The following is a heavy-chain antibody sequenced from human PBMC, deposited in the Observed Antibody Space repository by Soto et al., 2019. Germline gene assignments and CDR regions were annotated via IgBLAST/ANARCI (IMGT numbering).Heavy chain of an antibody. V-gene: IGHV4-59*01. CDR1: AGSITTSY. Sequence: PSETLSLTCTVSAGSITTSYWSWIRQPLGKALEWIGYISYRGSTNYNPSLKSRLTISIDTSKSQISLKLTSMTTADTAVYYCASSGIVGREVITWFDPWGQGTVVTSP. D-gene: IGHD3-22*01. J-gene: IGHJ5*02. CDR2: ISYRGST. CDR3: ASSGIVGREVITWFDP.